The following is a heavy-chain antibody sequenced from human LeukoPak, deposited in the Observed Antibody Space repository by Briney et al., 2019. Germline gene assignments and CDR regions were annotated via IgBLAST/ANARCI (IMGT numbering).Heavy chain of an antibody. J-gene: IGHJ4*02. V-gene: IGHV4-59*01. CDR3: ARYSYGGYYFDY. CDR2: VYSSGST. D-gene: IGHD5-18*01. Sequence: SETLSLTCTVSGGSISSYYWSWIRQPPGKGLEWIGYVYSSGSTNYNPSLKSRVTISVDTSKNQFSLKPNSVTAADTAVYYCARYSYGGYYFDYWGQGILVTVSS. CDR1: GGSISSYY.